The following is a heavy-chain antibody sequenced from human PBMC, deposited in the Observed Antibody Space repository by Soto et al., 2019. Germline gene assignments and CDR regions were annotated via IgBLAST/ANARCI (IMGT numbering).Heavy chain of an antibody. J-gene: IGHJ4*02. CDR3: ANQVLRFLEWLPPL. CDR2: ISGSGGST. V-gene: IGHV3-23*01. CDR1: GFTFSSYA. Sequence: PGGSLRLSCAASGFTFSSYAMSWVRQAPGKGLEWVSAISGSGGSTYYADSVKGRFTISRDNSKNTLYLQMNSLRAEDAAVYYCANQVLRFLEWLPPLWGQGTLVTVSS. D-gene: IGHD3-3*01.